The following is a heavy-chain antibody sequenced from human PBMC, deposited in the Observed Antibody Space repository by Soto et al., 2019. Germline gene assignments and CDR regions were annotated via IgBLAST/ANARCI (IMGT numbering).Heavy chain of an antibody. CDR1: GFTFTSYW. D-gene: IGHD4-17*01. CDR3: ARVAVTTYYFDY. CDR2: INPDGSRT. V-gene: IGHV3-74*01. Sequence: GGSLRLSCAASGFTFTSYWMHWVRQSPGKGLVWVSRINPDGSRTSYADSVKGRFTISRDNAKNTLYLQMNSLGAEDTAVYYCARVAVTTYYFDYWGHGTLVTVSS. J-gene: IGHJ4*01.